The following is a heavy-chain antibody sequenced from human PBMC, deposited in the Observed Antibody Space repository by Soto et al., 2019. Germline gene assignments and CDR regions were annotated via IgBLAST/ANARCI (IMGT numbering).Heavy chain of an antibody. Sequence: QLQLQESVPGLVKPSETLSLTCTVSGGSISSSSYFWGWIRQPPGQGLEWIGSILYSGSTYYNPALKSRLTASVDTHTNQLSLERNSGTAADTAVYYCARHRSDFWFDPRGQGTLVTVSS. D-gene: IGHD2-15*01. CDR2: ILYSGST. CDR1: GGSISSSSYF. V-gene: IGHV4-39*01. CDR3: ARHRSDFWFDP. J-gene: IGHJ5*02.